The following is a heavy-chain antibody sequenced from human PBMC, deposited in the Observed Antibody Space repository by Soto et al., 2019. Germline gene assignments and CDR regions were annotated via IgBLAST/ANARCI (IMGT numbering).Heavy chain of an antibody. Sequence: PGGSLRLSCAASGLTFSNYAMNWVRQAAGMGLEWVSVISGSGGSADYADSVQGRFTISRDNSKNTLYLQMNSLRAEDTAIYYCVREGSGWYSRGSLDFWGRGTMVTVSS. D-gene: IGHD6-19*01. CDR2: ISGSGGSA. J-gene: IGHJ3*01. CDR1: GLTFSNYA. V-gene: IGHV3-23*01. CDR3: VREGSGWYSRGSLDF.